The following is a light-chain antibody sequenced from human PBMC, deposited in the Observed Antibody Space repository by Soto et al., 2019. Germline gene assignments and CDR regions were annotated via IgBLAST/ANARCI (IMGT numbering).Light chain of an antibody. V-gene: IGLV2-14*01. CDR2: EVS. J-gene: IGLJ2*01. Sequence: QSALTQPASVSGSPGQSITISCTGTSSDVGGYNYVSWYQQHPGRAPKLMIYEVSNRSSGVSNRFSGSKSGDTASLTISGLQAEDEADYYCSSYTSSKTVLFGGGTKLTVL. CDR1: SSDVGGYNY. CDR3: SSYTSSKTVL.